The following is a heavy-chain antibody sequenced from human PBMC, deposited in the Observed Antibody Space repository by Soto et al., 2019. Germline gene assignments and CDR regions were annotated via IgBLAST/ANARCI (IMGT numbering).Heavy chain of an antibody. Sequence: QVQLVQSGAEVKKPGASVKVSCKASGYTFTSYGISWVRQAPGQGLEWMGWISAYNGNTNYAQKLQGRVTMTADTSTSTAYMELRRLRSDDTAVYYCARGGGVITHENRRFDFDYWGQGTLVTVSS. CDR2: ISAYNGNT. D-gene: IGHD3-10*01. J-gene: IGHJ4*02. CDR3: ARGGGVITHENRRFDFDY. V-gene: IGHV1-18*01. CDR1: GYTFTSYG.